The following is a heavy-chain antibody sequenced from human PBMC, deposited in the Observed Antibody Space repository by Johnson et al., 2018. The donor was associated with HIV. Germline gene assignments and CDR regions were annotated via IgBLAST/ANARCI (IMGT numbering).Heavy chain of an antibody. CDR1: GFTFSRYG. CDR2: IRYDGSNK. CDR3: AKGRWEATTYDDAFDI. Sequence: QLVESGGGVVQPVGSLRLSCAASGFTFSRYGMHWVRQAPGKGLEWVAFIRYDGSNKYYADSVKGRFTISRDNSKNTLYLQMNSLRAEDTAVYYCAKGRWEATTYDDAFDIWGQGTMVTVSS. D-gene: IGHD1-26*01. J-gene: IGHJ3*02. V-gene: IGHV3-30*02.